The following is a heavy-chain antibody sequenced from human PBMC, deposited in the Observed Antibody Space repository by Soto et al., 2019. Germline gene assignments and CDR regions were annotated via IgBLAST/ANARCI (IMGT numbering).Heavy chain of an antibody. CDR1: XGSTSXSXXY. V-gene: IGHV4-39*01. CDR2: IYYSGGT. CDR3: ARYSATYYYASGKNWFDP. D-gene: IGHD3-10*01. Sequence: SETLSLTCXVSXGSTSXSXXYXXXIRQPPGKGLEXXGXIYYSGGTYSNPSLKSRVTISVDTSKNQFSLKLSSVTAADTAVYYCARYSATYYYASGKNWFDPWGQGTLVTVSS. J-gene: IGHJ5*02.